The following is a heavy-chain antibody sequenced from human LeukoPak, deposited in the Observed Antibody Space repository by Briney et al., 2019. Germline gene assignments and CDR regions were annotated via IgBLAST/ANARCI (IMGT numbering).Heavy chain of an antibody. D-gene: IGHD3-10*01. J-gene: IGHJ4*02. CDR3: ARDRGFGEFLYYFDY. V-gene: IGHV3-11*04. Sequence: GGSLSLSCAASGFTFSDYYMSWIRQAPGKGLKWVSYISSSGSTIYYADPVKVRFTISRDNAKNSLYLQMNSLRAEDTAVYYCARDRGFGEFLYYFDYWGQGTLVTVSS. CDR2: ISSSGSTI. CDR1: GFTFSDYY.